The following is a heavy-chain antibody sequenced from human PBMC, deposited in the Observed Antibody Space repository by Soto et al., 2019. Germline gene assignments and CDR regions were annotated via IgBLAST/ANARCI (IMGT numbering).Heavy chain of an antibody. J-gene: IGHJ5*02. CDR2: IYYTGVT. Sequence: QVQLQESGPGLVKPSQTLSLTCTLSGDPITSGGFYWTWIRQHPAKGLEWIGYIYYTGVTYYSPSLKSRATISVDTYKNQFSLNLSSVTAADTAMYYCARDLRGRRSGRFDPWGQGTLVTVSS. CDR1: GDPITSGGFY. V-gene: IGHV4-31*03. CDR3: ARDLRGRRSGRFDP. D-gene: IGHD3-10*01.